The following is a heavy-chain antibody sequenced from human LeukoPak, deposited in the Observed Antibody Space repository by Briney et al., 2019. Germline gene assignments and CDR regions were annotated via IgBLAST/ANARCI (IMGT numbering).Heavy chain of an antibody. CDR2: IYHSGST. Sequence: NPSETLSLTCAVPGYSISSGYYWGWIRQPPGKGLEWIGSIYHSGSTYYNPSLKSRVTISVDTSKNQFSLKLSSVTAADTAVYYCARGSIAARDWGQGTLVTVSS. J-gene: IGHJ4*02. CDR1: GYSISSGYY. V-gene: IGHV4-38-2*01. CDR3: ARGSIAARD. D-gene: IGHD6-13*01.